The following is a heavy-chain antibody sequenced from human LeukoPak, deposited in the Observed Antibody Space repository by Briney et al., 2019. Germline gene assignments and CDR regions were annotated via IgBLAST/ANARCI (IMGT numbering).Heavy chain of an antibody. CDR1: GFTFSSYG. CDR2: IESKTDGGTT. V-gene: IGHV3-15*04. CDR3: TTYGSGRKFDY. J-gene: IGHJ4*02. Sequence: GGSLRLSCAVSGFTFSSYGMSWVRQAPGKGLEWVGRIESKTDGGTTDYAAPVKGRFTISRDDSTNTLYLQMNSLKSEDTAVYYCTTYGSGRKFDYWGQGILVTVSS. D-gene: IGHD3-10*01.